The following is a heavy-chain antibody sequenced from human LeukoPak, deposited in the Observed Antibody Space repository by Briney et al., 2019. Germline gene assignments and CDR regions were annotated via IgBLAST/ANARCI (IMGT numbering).Heavy chain of an antibody. J-gene: IGHJ4*02. D-gene: IGHD3-10*01. CDR1: GGSFGGYY. Sequence: ETLSLTCAVYGGSFGGYYWNWVRQAPGKGLEWVSVIYSGGSTEYVDSVKGRFTISRDNSKNTLYLQMNSLRAEDTAVYYCARDPPQYGSGSYPPFDYWGQGTLVTVSS. CDR3: ARDPPQYGSGSYPPFDY. CDR2: IYSGGST. V-gene: IGHV3-53*01.